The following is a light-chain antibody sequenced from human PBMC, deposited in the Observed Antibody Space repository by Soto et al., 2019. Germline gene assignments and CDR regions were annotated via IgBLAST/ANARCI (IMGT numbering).Light chain of an antibody. CDR2: STN. J-gene: IGLJ2*01. V-gene: IGLV8-61*01. CDR1: SGSLSTNNF. CDR3: ALYMGGGIWV. Sequence: QTVVTQEPSFSVSPGGTVTLTCGLSSGSLSTNNFPSWYQQTPGQAPRTLLYSTNTRSSGVPDRFSGSILGNKAALTITGAQADDESDYYCALYMGGGIWVFGGGTKVTVL.